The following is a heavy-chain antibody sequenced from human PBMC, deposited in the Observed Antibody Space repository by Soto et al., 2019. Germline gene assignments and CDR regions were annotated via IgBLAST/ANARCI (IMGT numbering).Heavy chain of an antibody. CDR3: AKDGRRQEYYFDY. D-gene: IGHD1-1*01. V-gene: IGHV3-30*18. Sequence: PWGSLRLSCAASGFTFSNAWMSWVRQAPGKGLEWVAVISYDGSDKYYTDSVKGRFTISRDNSKNTLYLQMNSLRAEDTAGYYCAKDGRRQEYYFDYWGQGTRVTVSS. CDR1: GFTFSNAW. CDR2: ISYDGSDK. J-gene: IGHJ4*02.